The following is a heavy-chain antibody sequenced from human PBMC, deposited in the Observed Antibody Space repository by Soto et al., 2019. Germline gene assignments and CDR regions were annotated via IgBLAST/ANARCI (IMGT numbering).Heavy chain of an antibody. J-gene: IGHJ6*02. CDR2: ISSDGDNK. CDR1: GFTFSTYD. V-gene: IGHV3-30*18. CDR3: AKDGFSTTSWSTLYYYYDMDV. D-gene: IGHD2-2*01. Sequence: QVQLVESGGGVVQPGRSLRLSCAASGFTFSTYDMHWVRQAPGKGLEWVALISSDGDNKYYADSVKGRFTISRHNSKNTLDLQMNSLRVEETAVYYCAKDGFSTTSWSTLYYYYDMDVWGQGTTVNVSS.